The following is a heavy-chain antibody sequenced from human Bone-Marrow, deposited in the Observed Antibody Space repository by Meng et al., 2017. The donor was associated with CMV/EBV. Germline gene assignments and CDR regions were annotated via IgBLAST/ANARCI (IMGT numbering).Heavy chain of an antibody. CDR3: AREGYEFWTGSRKWFDP. J-gene: IGHJ5*02. D-gene: IGHD3-3*01. CDR1: GFTVSNNY. Sequence: GESLKISCAASGFTVSNNYMIWVRQAPGRGLEWVSVIHSGGKTEYSDSLQGRFTISRDNSKNTLYLQMNNLRAEDTAVYYCAREGYEFWTGSRKWFDPWGQGTLVTVSS. CDR2: IHSGGKT. V-gene: IGHV3-53*01.